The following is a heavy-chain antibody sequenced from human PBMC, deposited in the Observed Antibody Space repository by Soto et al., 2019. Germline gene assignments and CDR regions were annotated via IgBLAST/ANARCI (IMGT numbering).Heavy chain of an antibody. CDR2: ISYSGST. CDR1: GGSISNYY. V-gene: IGHV4-59*01. D-gene: IGHD3-3*01. CDR3: ARDRGDYAFWSGYFYGMDV. Sequence: PSESLSLTCSVSGGSISNYYWSWIRQAPGKGLEWIGYISYSGSTNYKPSLTSRATILVDTSKNQFSLKLRSVTAADSAVYYCARDRGDYAFWSGYFYGMDVWGQGTTVTVSS. J-gene: IGHJ6*02.